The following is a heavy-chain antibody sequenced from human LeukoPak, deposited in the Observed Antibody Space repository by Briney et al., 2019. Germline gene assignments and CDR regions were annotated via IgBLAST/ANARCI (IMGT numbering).Heavy chain of an antibody. CDR2: TYYRSKWYN. J-gene: IGHJ4*02. CDR3: ARAGYDILTGPNKYFDY. D-gene: IGHD3-9*01. CDR1: GDSVSSNSAA. V-gene: IGHV6-1*01. Sequence: SQTLSLTCAISGDSVSSNSAAWNWIRQSPSRGLEWLGRTYYRSKWYNDYAVSVKSRITINPDTSKNQFSLQLNSVTPEDTAVYYCARAGYDILTGPNKYFDYWGQGTQVTVSS.